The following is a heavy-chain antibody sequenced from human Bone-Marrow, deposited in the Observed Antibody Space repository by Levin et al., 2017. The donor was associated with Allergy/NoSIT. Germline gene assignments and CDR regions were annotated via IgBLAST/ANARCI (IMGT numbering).Heavy chain of an antibody. V-gene: IGHV4-31*03. Sequence: ASETLSLTCTVSGGSISSGRYYWSWIRQHPGKGLEWIGYIYYSGTTYYNPSLKSRVTMSVDMSENQFSLNLSSVTAADTAVYYCARGIYDGSGSIYFDHWGQGTLVAVSS. J-gene: IGHJ4*02. D-gene: IGHD3-10*01. CDR2: IYYSGTT. CDR3: ARGIYDGSGSIYFDH. CDR1: GGSISSGRYY.